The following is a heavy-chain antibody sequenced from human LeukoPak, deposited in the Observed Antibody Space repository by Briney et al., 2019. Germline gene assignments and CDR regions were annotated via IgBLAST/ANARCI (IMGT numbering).Heavy chain of an antibody. V-gene: IGHV1-24*01. CDR3: ATVIQVGATYVFYFDY. Sequence: ASVKVSCKVSGYTLTELSMHWVRQAPGKGLEWMGGFDPEDGETIYAQKFQGRVTMTEDTSTDTAYMELSSLRSEGTAVYYCATVIQVGATYVFYFDYWGQGTLVTVSS. CDR1: GYTLTELS. CDR2: FDPEDGET. D-gene: IGHD1-26*01. J-gene: IGHJ4*02.